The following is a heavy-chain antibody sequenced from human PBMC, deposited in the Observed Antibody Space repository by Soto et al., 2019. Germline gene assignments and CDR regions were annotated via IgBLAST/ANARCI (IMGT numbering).Heavy chain of an antibody. CDR2: ISYDGSNK. Sequence: PGGSLRLSCAASGFTFSSYGMHWVRQAPGKGLEWVAVISYDGSNKYYADSVKGRFTISRDNSKNTLYLQMNSLRAEDTAVYYCAEGYDSSGYYHFDYWGQGTLVTVSS. CDR3: AEGYDSSGYYHFDY. V-gene: IGHV3-30*18. D-gene: IGHD3-22*01. J-gene: IGHJ4*02. CDR1: GFTFSSYG.